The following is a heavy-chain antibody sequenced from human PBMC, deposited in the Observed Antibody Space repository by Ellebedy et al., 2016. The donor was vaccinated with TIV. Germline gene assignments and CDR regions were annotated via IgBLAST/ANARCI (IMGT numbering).Heavy chain of an antibody. D-gene: IGHD2-15*01. J-gene: IGHJ4*02. Sequence: GGSLRLSCAASGFTFTTYWMHWVRQAPRKGLVWVSRINSDGSSTSYADSVKGRFTISRDNAKNTLFLQMNSLRAEDTAVYYCARGWTPDYWGQGTLVTVPS. CDR3: ARGWTPDY. CDR2: INSDGSST. CDR1: GFTFTTYW. V-gene: IGHV3-74*01.